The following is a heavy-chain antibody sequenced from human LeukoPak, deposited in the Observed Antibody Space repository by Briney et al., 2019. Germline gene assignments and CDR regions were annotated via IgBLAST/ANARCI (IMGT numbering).Heavy chain of an antibody. D-gene: IGHD6-6*01. CDR2: INHSGST. CDR3: ARGGLVWSSSSPNDY. Sequence: PSETLSLTCVVYGGSFSGYYWSWIRQPPGKGLEWIGEINHSGSTNYNPSLKSRVTISVDTSKNQFSLKLSSVTAADTAVYYCARGGLVWSSSSPNDYWGQGTLVTVSS. V-gene: IGHV4-34*01. CDR1: GGSFSGYY. J-gene: IGHJ4*02.